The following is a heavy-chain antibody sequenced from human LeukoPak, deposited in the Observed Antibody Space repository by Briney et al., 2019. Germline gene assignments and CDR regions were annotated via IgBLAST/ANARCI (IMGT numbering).Heavy chain of an antibody. J-gene: IGHJ5*02. CDR3: ARTPRRAVEKATIGWFDP. CDR1: GYTFTGYY. Sequence: ASVKVSCKASGYTFTGYYMHWVRQAPGQGLEWMGWINPNRGGTNYAQKFQGRVTMTRDTSISTAYMELSRLRSDDTAVYYCARTPRRAVEKATIGWFDPWGQGTLVTVSS. CDR2: INPNRGGT. V-gene: IGHV1-2*02. D-gene: IGHD5-24*01.